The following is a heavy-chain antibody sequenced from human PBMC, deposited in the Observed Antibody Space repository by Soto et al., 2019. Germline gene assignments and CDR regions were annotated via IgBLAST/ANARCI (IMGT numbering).Heavy chain of an antibody. V-gene: IGHV1-8*01. CDR1: GYTFTNYD. Sequence: ASVKVSCKACGYTFTNYDINWVRQATGQGLEWMGWMNPNSGNTGYAQKFQGRVTMTRNTSVSTAYMELSSLRSEDTAMYYCARGLRYCSGGYRFIHFDYWGLGTLVTVSS. CDR3: ARGLRYCSGGYRFIHFDY. CDR2: MNPNSGNT. D-gene: IGHD2-15*01. J-gene: IGHJ4*02.